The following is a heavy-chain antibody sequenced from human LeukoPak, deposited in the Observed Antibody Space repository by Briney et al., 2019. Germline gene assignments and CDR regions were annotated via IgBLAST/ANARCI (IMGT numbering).Heavy chain of an antibody. D-gene: IGHD6-13*01. Sequence: SETLSLTCAVSGYSISSGYYWGWIRQPPGKGLEWIGSIYHSGSTYYNPSLKSRVTISVDTSKNQFSLKLSSVTAADTAVYYCARLPGISSWYYFDYWGQGTLVTVSS. CDR1: GYSISSGYY. V-gene: IGHV4-38-2*01. J-gene: IGHJ4*02. CDR3: ARLPGISSWYYFDY. CDR2: IYHSGST.